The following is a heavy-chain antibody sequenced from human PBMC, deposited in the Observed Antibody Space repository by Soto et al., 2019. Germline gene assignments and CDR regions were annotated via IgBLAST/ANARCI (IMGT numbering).Heavy chain of an antibody. J-gene: IGHJ6*02. V-gene: IGHV3-49*05. Sequence: EVQLVESGGGLVKPGWSLRLSCITSGFAFGDFAMTWFRQAPGKGLEWVGFITSKKYGGTPQYAASVKGRFSISRDDSKSIAYLQMNNLKTDDTAVYYCSRIPPVRYSAYHFPMDVWGQGTTVTVSS. CDR3: SRIPPVRYSAYHFPMDV. D-gene: IGHD5-12*01. CDR2: ITSKKYGGTP. CDR1: GFAFGDFA.